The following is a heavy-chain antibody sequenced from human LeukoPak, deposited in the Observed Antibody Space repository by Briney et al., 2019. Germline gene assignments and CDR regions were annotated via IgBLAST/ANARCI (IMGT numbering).Heavy chain of an antibody. V-gene: IGHV4-4*07. CDR2: IYSSGSA. J-gene: IGHJ3*02. CDR3: ARERRTLDI. Sequence: PSETLSLTCTVSGASFSSYYWTWIRQPVGKGLEWIGRIYSSGSASYNPSLRSRVTMSVDTSKNQFSLKVNSVTAADTAVYYCARERRTLDIWGQGTMVTVSS. CDR1: GASFSSYY.